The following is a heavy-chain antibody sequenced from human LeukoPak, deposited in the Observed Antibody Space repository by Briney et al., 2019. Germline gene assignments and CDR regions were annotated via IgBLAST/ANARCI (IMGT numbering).Heavy chain of an antibody. CDR3: ARDSYSSSSRRGFDY. V-gene: IGHV1-2*02. Sequence: ASVKVSCKASGYIFTGYYIHWVRQAPGQGLEWVGWINPNSGGTNYAQKFQGRVTMTRDTSITTAYMELSSLRSDDTAVYYCARDSYSSSSRRGFDYWGQGTLVTVSS. CDR1: GYIFTGYY. D-gene: IGHD6-13*01. CDR2: INPNSGGT. J-gene: IGHJ4*02.